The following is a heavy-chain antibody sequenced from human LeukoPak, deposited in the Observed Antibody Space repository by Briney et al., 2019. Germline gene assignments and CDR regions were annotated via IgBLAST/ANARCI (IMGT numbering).Heavy chain of an antibody. CDR3: ARQRGSEFDY. CDR2: IYYSGST. Sequence: SETLSLTCSVSGGSISGYYWSWIRQPPGKGLEWIGYIYYSGSTNYNPSLKSRVTIPADASKNQVSLKLYSVTAADTAVYYCARQRGSEFDYWGQGTLVTVSS. D-gene: IGHD2-15*01. V-gene: IGHV4-59*08. J-gene: IGHJ4*02. CDR1: GGSISGYY.